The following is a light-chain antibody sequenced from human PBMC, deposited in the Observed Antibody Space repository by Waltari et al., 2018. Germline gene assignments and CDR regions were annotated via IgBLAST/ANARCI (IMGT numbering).Light chain of an antibody. J-gene: IGLJ2*01. CDR1: SSYVGSYNL. CDR2: EDS. V-gene: IGLV2-23*01. CDR3: CSYAGSFTLV. Sequence: QSALTQPASVSGSPGQSITIPCTGTSSYVGSYNLVSWYQEHPGKAPKLMIYEDSKRPSGVSNRFSGSKSGNTASLTISGLQAEDEADYYCCSYAGSFTLVFGGGTKLTVL.